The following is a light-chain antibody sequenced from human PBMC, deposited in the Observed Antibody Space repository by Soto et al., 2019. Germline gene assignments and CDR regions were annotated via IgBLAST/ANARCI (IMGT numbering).Light chain of an antibody. CDR1: QSVSSNY. CDR3: QQRSNWIT. CDR2: GAS. Sequence: EIVMTQSPGTLSLSPGETATLSCRASQSVSSNYVAWFHQKPGQAPRLLIYGASIRATGIPVRFSGSGSGTDFTLTISSLEPEDFAVYYCQQRSNWITFGQGTRLEIK. V-gene: IGKV3D-20*02. J-gene: IGKJ5*01.